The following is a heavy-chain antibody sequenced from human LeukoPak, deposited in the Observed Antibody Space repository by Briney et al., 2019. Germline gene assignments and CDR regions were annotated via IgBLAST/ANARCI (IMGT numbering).Heavy chain of an antibody. CDR3: ARVLWFGELGQYYFDY. Sequence: SQTLSLTCTVSGGSISSGDYYWSWIRQPPGKGLEWIGYIYYSGSTYYNPSLKSRVTISVDTSKNQFSLKLSSVTAADTAVYYCARVLWFGELGQYYFDYWGRGTLVTVSS. D-gene: IGHD3-10*01. CDR2: IYYSGST. CDR1: GGSISSGDYY. V-gene: IGHV4-30-4*01. J-gene: IGHJ4*02.